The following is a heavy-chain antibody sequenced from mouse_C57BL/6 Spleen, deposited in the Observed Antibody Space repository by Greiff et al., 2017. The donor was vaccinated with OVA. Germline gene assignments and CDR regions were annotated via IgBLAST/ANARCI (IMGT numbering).Heavy chain of an antibody. J-gene: IGHJ2*01. D-gene: IGHD2-3*01. V-gene: IGHV3-6*01. CDR3: ARGWLLRYYFDY. CDR1: GYSITSGYY. Sequence: VQLQQSGPGLVKPSQSLSLTCSVTGYSITSGYYWNWIRQFPGNKLEWMGYISYDGSNNYNPSLKNRISITRDTSKNQFFLKLNSVTTEDTATYYCARGWLLRYYFDYWGQGTTLTVSS. CDR2: ISYDGSN.